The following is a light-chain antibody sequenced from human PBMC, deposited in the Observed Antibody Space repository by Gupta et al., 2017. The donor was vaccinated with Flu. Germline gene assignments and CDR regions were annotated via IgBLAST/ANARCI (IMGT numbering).Light chain of an antibody. CDR3: SSYTAINTWV. CDR1: NSDVGTYDY. V-gene: IGLV2-14*01. CDR2: QVS. J-gene: IGLJ3*02. Sequence: QSALTQPASVSGSPGQPITISCTGSNSDVGTYDYVSWYQQNPGNAPKLMIYQVSHRPSGVSIRFSGSKPGNTASLTISGLQAEDEADYYCSSYTAINTWVFGGGTKVTVL.